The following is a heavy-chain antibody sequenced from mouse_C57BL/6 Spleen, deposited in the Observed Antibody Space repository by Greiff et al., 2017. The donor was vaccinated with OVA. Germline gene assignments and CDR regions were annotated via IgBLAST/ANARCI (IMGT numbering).Heavy chain of an antibody. J-gene: IGHJ4*01. CDR3: AKDYDSKGNAMDY. D-gene: IGHD1-1*01. V-gene: IGHV1-82*01. CDR2: IYPGDGDT. Sequence: VQLQQSGPELVKPGASVKISCKASGYAFSSSWMNWVKQRPGQGLEWIGRIYPGDGDTNYNGKFKGKATLTADKSSSTAYMQLSSLTSEDSAVYFCAKDYDSKGNAMDYWGQGTSVTVSS. CDR1: GYAFSSSW.